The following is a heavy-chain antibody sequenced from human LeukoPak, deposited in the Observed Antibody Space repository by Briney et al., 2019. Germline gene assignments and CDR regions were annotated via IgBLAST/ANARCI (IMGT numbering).Heavy chain of an antibody. CDR3: ARASTVTTHYYYYYGMDV. V-gene: IGHV1-69*06. D-gene: IGHD4-17*01. CDR1: GGTFSSYA. CDR2: IIPIFGTA. J-gene: IGHJ6*04. Sequence: ASVKVSCKASGGTFSSYAISWVRQAPGQGLEWMGGIIPIFGTANYAQKFRGRVTITADKSTSTAYMELSSLRSEDTAVYYCARASTVTTHYYYYYGMDVWGKGTTVTVSS.